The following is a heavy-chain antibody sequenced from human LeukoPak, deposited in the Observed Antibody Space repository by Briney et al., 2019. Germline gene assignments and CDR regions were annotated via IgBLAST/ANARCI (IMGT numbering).Heavy chain of an antibody. D-gene: IGHD3/OR15-3a*01. J-gene: IGHJ4*02. CDR3: ARGGGEVGTGDFDY. CDR2: IYYSGST. V-gene: IGHV4-59*01. CDR1: GGSISSYY. Sequence: SETLSLTCTVSGGSISSYYWSWIRQPPGKGLEWIGYIYYSGSTNYNPSLKNRVTISVDTSKNQFSLKLSSVTAADTAVYYCARGGGEVGTGDFDYWGQGTLVTVSS.